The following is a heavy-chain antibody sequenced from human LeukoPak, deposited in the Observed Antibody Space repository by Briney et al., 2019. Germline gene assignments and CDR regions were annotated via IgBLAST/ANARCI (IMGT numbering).Heavy chain of an antibody. CDR1: GFTFSTYA. D-gene: IGHD2-2*01. V-gene: IGHV3-23*01. Sequence: GGSLRLSCAASGFTFSTYAMSWVRQAPGKGLEWVSTISGSGGKTYFADSVKGRFTISRDNSKNTLFLQMNSLRAEDTADYYCAKTAAPNYDYYYGMDVWGQGTTVTVSS. CDR2: ISGSGGKT. J-gene: IGHJ6*02. CDR3: AKTAAPNYDYYYGMDV.